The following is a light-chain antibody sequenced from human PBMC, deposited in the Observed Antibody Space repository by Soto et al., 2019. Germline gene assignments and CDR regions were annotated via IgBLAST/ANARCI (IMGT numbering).Light chain of an antibody. Sequence: EIVLTQSPATLSLSPGERATLSCRASQSVSRYLAWYQQKPGQAPRLLIYDASNRATGIQARFSGSGSGTDFTLTISSLEPEDFAVYYCQPRSNWPKTFGQGTKLEIK. CDR1: QSVSRY. J-gene: IGKJ2*01. V-gene: IGKV3-11*01. CDR2: DAS. CDR3: QPRSNWPKT.